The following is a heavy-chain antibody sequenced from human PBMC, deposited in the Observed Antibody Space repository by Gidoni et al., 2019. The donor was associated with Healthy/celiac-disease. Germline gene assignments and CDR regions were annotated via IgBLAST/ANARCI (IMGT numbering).Heavy chain of an antibody. CDR3: ARDGVVRGVIAYYFDY. Sequence: QVQLVESGGGVVQPGRSLRLSCAASGFTFRSYAMHWVRQAPGKGLEWVAVISYDGSNKYYADSVKGRFTIARDNSKNTLYLQMNSLRAEDTAVYYCARDGVVRGVIAYYFDYWGQGTLVTVSS. CDR2: ISYDGSNK. CDR1: GFTFRSYA. V-gene: IGHV3-30*04. J-gene: IGHJ4*02. D-gene: IGHD3-10*01.